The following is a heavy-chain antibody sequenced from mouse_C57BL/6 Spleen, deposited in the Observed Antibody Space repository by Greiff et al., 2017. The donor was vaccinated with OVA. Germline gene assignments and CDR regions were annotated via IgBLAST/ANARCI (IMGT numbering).Heavy chain of an antibody. CDR1: GYAFSSSW. J-gene: IGHJ3*01. CDR3: ARGGDYYGSSYPRFAY. V-gene: IGHV1-82*01. D-gene: IGHD1-1*01. CDR2: IYPGDGDT. Sequence: VQLQQSGPELVKPGASVKISCKASGYAFSSSWMNWVKQRPGKGLEWIGRIYPGDGDTNYNGKFKGKATLTADKSSSTAYLQLSSLTSEDSAVYFCARGGDYYGSSYPRFAYWGQGTLVTVSA.